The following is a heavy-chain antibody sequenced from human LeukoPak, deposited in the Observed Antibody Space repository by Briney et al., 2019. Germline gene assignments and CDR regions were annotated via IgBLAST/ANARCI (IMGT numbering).Heavy chain of an antibody. J-gene: IGHJ3*02. D-gene: IGHD7-27*01. CDR3: ARTLTGDGAFDI. CDR2: INHSGST. CDR1: GGSFSGYY. V-gene: IGHV4-34*01. Sequence: SETLSLTCAVYGGSFSGYYWSWIRQPPGEGLEWIGEINHSGSTNYNPSLKSRVTISVDTSKNQFSLKLSSVTAADTAVYYCARTLTGDGAFDIWGQGTMVTVSS.